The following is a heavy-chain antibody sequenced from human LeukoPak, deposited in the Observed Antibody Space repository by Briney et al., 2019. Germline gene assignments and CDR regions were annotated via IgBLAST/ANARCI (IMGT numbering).Heavy chain of an antibody. Sequence: PGESLRLSCAASGFIFKKYWMNWVRQVPWKGLECLANIKEDGSETYYADSVKGRFTISRDNPKNLLFLQINSLRVEDTAVYYCARETPRRGETRDGYRWGQGTVVTVSS. V-gene: IGHV3-7*01. D-gene: IGHD5-24*01. CDR2: IKEDGSET. CDR1: GFIFKKYW. CDR3: ARETPRRGETRDGYR. J-gene: IGHJ4*02.